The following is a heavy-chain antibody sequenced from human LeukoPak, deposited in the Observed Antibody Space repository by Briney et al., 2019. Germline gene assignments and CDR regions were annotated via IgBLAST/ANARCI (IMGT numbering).Heavy chain of an antibody. CDR2: MNQDGSGK. Sequence: GGSLRLSCAASGFTFSSYWMSWVRQAPGKGLEWVANMNQDGSGKYYVDSVKGRFTISRDNAKNSLYLQMNSLRAEDTAVYYCVKRLVGVKDWGQGTMVTVSS. CDR3: VKRLVGVKD. D-gene: IGHD1-26*01. V-gene: IGHV3-7*03. J-gene: IGHJ3*01. CDR1: GFTFSSYW.